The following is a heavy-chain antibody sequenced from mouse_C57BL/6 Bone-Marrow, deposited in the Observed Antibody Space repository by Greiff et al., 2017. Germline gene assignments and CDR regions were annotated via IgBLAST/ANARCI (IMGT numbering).Heavy chain of an antibody. J-gene: IGHJ3*01. CDR1: GFTFSSYG. Sequence: EVQLVESGGDLVKPGGSLKLSCAASGFTFSSYGMSWVRQTPDKRLEWVATISSGGSYTYYPDSVKGRFTISRDNDKNTLYLQMRSLKSEDTAMYICARLRLRHFTYWSQGALVTVSA. CDR2: ISSGGSYT. V-gene: IGHV5-6*01. CDR3: ARLRLRHFTY. D-gene: IGHD2-4*01.